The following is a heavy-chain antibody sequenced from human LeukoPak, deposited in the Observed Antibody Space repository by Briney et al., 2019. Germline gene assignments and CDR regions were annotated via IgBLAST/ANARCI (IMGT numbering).Heavy chain of an antibody. CDR1: GGSISTYY. CDR3: ARDCYSSGCLDY. CDR2: IYYSGST. J-gene: IGHJ4*02. Sequence: SETLSLTCTVSGGSISTYYWSWLRQPPGKGLEWIGYIYYSGSTNYNPSLKSRVTMSLDTSKNHFSLNLISVTAADTAMYYCARDCYSSGCLDYWGQGTLVTVSS. D-gene: IGHD6-19*01. V-gene: IGHV4-59*01.